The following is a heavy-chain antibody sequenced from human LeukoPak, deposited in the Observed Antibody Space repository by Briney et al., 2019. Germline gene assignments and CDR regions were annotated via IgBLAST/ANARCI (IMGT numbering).Heavy chain of an antibody. Sequence: SETLSLTCTVSGGSISSSSYYWDWIRQPPGKGLEWIGSIYYSGNTYYNPTLKSRVTISVDTSKNQFSLKLTSVTAADTAVYYCARVLARYSSVLRIYYYYYMDVWGKGTTVTVSS. CDR2: IYYSGNT. V-gene: IGHV4-39*07. J-gene: IGHJ6*03. D-gene: IGHD6-19*01. CDR1: GGSISSSSYY. CDR3: ARVLARYSSVLRIYYYYYMDV.